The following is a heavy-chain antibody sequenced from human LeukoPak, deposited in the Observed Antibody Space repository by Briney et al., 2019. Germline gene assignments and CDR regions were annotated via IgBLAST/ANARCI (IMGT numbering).Heavy chain of an antibody. CDR2: IYHSGST. D-gene: IGHD1/OR15-1a*01. V-gene: IGHV4-30-2*01. CDR1: GGSISSGGYY. CDR3: ARETNNGPEGGY. J-gene: IGHJ4*02. Sequence: SQTLSLTCTVSGGSISSGGYYWSWIRQPSGKGLEWIGYIYHSGSTYYNPSLKSRVTISVDRSKNQFSLKLSSVTAADTAVYYCARETNNGPEGGYWGQGTLVTVSS.